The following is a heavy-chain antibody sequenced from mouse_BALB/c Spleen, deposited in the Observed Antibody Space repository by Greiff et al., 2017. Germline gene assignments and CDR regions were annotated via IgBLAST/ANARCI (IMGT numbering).Heavy chain of an antibody. V-gene: IGHV2-9*02. D-gene: IGHD2-12*01. Sequence: VKLQESGPGLVAPSQSLSITCTVSGFSLTSYGVHWVRQPPGKGLEWLGVIWAGGSTNYNSALMSRLSISKDNSKSQVFLKMNSLQTDDTAMYYCAREGDRYSYFDYWGQGTTLTVSS. CDR2: IWAGGST. CDR3: AREGDRYSYFDY. J-gene: IGHJ2*01. CDR1: GFSLTSYG.